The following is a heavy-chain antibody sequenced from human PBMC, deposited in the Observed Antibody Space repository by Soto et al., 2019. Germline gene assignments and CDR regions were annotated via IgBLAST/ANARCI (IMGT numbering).Heavy chain of an antibody. V-gene: IGHV4-31*03. CDR3: ARLIGDSWLDS. J-gene: IGHJ5*01. CDR1: GGSISSGGYY. D-gene: IGHD2-8*01. CDR2: IYYSGST. Sequence: TSETLSLTCTVSGGSISSGGYYLSWIRQHPGKGLEWIGYIYYSGSTYYNPSLKSRVTISVDTSNNQLSLQLNSVTPDDTAVYYCARLIGDSWLDSWGQGTLVTVSS.